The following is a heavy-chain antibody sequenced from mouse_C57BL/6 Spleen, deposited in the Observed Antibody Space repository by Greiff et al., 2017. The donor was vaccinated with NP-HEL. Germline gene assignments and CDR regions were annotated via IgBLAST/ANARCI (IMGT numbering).Heavy chain of an antibody. D-gene: IGHD3-2*02. Sequence: LVESGAELMKPGASVKLSCKATGYTFTGYWIEWVKQRPGHGLEWIGEILPGSGSTNYNEKFKGKATFTADTSSNTAYMQLSSLTTEDSAIYYCARGTAQATTKEFAYWGQGTLVTVSA. CDR1: GYTFTGYW. V-gene: IGHV1-9*01. CDR2: ILPGSGST. J-gene: IGHJ3*01. CDR3: ARGTAQATTKEFAY.